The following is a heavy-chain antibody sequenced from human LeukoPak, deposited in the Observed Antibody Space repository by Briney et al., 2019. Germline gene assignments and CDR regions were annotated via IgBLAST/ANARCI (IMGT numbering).Heavy chain of an antibody. J-gene: IGHJ4*02. CDR1: GGSFSGYY. CDR3: ARLPRDYYDSSGYPYYFDY. V-gene: IGHV4-59*01. Sequence: SETLSLTCAVYGGSFSGYYWSWIRQPPGKGLEWIGYIYYSGSTNYNPSLKSRVTISVDTSKNQFSLKLSSVTAADTAVYYCARLPRDYYDSSGYPYYFDYWGQGTLVTVSS. CDR2: IYYSGST. D-gene: IGHD3-22*01.